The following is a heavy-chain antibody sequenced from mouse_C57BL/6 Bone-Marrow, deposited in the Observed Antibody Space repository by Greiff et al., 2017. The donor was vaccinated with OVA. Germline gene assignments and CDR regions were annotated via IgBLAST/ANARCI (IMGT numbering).Heavy chain of an antibody. CDR2: ISSGSSTI. D-gene: IGHD2-12*01. V-gene: IGHV5-17*01. CDR3: ASPPFYAGYFDG. Sequence: EVNLVESGGGLVKPGGSLKLSCAASGFTFSDYGMHWVRQAPEKGLEWVAYISSGSSTIYYADTVKGRFTISRDNAKNTLFLQMTSLRSEDTAVYYCASPPFYAGYFDGWGTGTTVTVSS. J-gene: IGHJ1*03. CDR1: GFTFSDYG.